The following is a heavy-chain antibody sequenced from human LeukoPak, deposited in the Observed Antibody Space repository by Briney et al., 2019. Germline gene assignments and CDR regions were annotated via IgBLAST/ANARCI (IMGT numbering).Heavy chain of an antibody. V-gene: IGHV1-46*03. CDR1: GYTFTSYY. D-gene: IGHD2-21*02. CDR2: INPSGGST. CDR3: AIIVVVTAQPIFNAFDI. J-gene: IGHJ3*02. Sequence: GASVKVSCKASGYTFTSYYMHWVRQAPGQGLEWMGIINPSGGSTSYAQKFQGRVTMTRDTSTSTVYMELSSLRSEDTAVYYCAIIVVVTAQPIFNAFDIWGQGTMVTVSS.